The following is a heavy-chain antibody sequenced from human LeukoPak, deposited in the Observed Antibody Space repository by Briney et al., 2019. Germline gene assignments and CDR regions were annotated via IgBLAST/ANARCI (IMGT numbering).Heavy chain of an antibody. Sequence: ASVKVSCKASGGTFSSYAISWVRQAPGQGLEWMGWISAYNGNTNYAQKLQGRVTMTTDTSTSTAYMELRSLRSDDTAVYYCARDLGYNWSEEGNWFDPWGQGTLVTVSS. V-gene: IGHV1-18*01. J-gene: IGHJ5*02. D-gene: IGHD1-20*01. CDR2: ISAYNGNT. CDR1: GGTFSSYA. CDR3: ARDLGYNWSEEGNWFDP.